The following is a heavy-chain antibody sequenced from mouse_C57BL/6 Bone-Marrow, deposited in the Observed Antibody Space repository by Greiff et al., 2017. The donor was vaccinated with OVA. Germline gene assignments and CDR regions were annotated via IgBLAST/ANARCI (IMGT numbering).Heavy chain of an antibody. V-gene: IGHV1-15*01. CDR1: GYTFTDYE. J-gene: IGHJ4*01. Sequence: VQLQQPGAELVRPGASVTLSCKASGYTFTDYEMHWVKQTPVHGLEWIGAIDPETGGTAYNQKFKGKAILTVDKSSSTAYMELRSLTSEDSAVYYCTRSYSNYYAMDYWGQGTSVTVSS. CDR3: TRSYSNYYAMDY. CDR2: IDPETGGT. D-gene: IGHD2-5*01.